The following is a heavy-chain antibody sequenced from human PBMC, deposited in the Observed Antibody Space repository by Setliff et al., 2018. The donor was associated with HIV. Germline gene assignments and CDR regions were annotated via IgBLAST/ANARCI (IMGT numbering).Heavy chain of an antibody. J-gene: IGHJ3*02. D-gene: IGHD2-21*01. CDR3: ARLTYCGPNCQSVGIGRAAFDI. CDR2: IFYSGNT. Sequence: SETLSLTCTVSGASISSGAYYWSWVRQPAGKGLEWIGSIFYSGNTYYNPSLKSRVTISVDASKNQFSLKLSSVTAADTVVYYCARLTYCGPNCQSVGIGRAAFDIWGQGTRVTVSS. CDR1: GASISSGAYY. V-gene: IGHV4-39*07.